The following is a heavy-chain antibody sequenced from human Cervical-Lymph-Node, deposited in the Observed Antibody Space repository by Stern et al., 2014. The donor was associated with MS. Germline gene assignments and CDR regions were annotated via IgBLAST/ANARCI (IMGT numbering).Heavy chain of an antibody. Sequence: VQLVQSGGGLTQPGGSLRLSCATSGFTVSSKYMNWARQAPGKGLEWVAVIHNGGYTSYVDSVKGRFTISRDNSKNTLYLQMNNLRAEDTAVYYCVRDHYNILTGYYIDYWGQGTLVTVSS. CDR2: IHNGGYT. D-gene: IGHD3-9*01. V-gene: IGHV3-53*01. J-gene: IGHJ4*02. CDR1: GFTVSSKY. CDR3: VRDHYNILTGYYIDY.